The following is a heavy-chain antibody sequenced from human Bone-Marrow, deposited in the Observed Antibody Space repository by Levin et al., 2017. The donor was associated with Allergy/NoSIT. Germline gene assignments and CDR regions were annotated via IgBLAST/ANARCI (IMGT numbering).Heavy chain of an antibody. CDR1: GSTFSELS. D-gene: IGHD5-12*01. CDR2: FDPEDSET. Sequence: ASVKVSCKLSGSTFSELSIHWVRQPPEKGLEWMGGFDPEDSETIYARSLLGRLTMAEDTSTDTAYMELSGLRSDDTGVYYCAASFSTSGYYAFWGQGTLLTVSS. CDR3: AASFSTSGYYAF. V-gene: IGHV1-24*01. J-gene: IGHJ4*02.